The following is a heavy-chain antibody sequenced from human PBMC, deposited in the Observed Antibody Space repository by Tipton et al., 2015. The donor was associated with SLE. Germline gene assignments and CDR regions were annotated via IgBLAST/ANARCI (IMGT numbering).Heavy chain of an antibody. CDR1: GYTFSNYD. CDR3: ARSGREGYDRGGAFDI. Sequence: QSGAEVKAPGASVRVSCKASGYTFSNYDINWVRQAAGQGLEWMGWVNPNSRNSGFAQKFQGRVTTTRRTSIMTAYMELSSLKSDDTAVYYCARSGREGYDRGGAFDIWGQGTTVTVSS. J-gene: IGHJ3*02. CDR2: VNPNSRNS. V-gene: IGHV1-8*01. D-gene: IGHD5-24*01.